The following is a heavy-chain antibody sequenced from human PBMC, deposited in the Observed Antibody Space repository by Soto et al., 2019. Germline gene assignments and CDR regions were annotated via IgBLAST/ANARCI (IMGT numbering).Heavy chain of an antibody. J-gene: IGHJ4*02. Sequence: SETLSLTCYVSGGSVSNKTYYWSWIRQPPGKRLEWIGYVYYSGTTNYNPSLKSRVTISVDLSKNQFSLRLSSVTTADTALYYCARTTAVPNTLRSRYFFDYWGQGTLVTVSS. CDR2: VYYSGTT. CDR1: GGSVSNKTYY. D-gene: IGHD4-17*01. V-gene: IGHV4-61*01. CDR3: ARTTAVPNTLRSRYFFDY.